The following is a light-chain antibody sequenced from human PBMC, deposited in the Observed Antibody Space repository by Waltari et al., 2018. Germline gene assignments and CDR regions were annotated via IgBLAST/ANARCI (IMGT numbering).Light chain of an antibody. Sequence: DIQMTQSSSSLYASVGDRVTITCRASQSISSYLNWYQQKPGKAPKLLIYAASSLQSGVPSKFSGSGSGTDFTLTISSLQPEDFATYYCQQSYSTPRTFGQGTKLEIK. CDR2: AAS. CDR1: QSISSY. V-gene: IGKV1-39*01. J-gene: IGKJ2*01. CDR3: QQSYSTPRT.